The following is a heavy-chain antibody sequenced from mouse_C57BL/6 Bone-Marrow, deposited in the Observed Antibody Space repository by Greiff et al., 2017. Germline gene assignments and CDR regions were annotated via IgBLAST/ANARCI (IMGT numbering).Heavy chain of an antibody. V-gene: IGHV1-81*01. CDR2: IYPRSGNT. Sequence: VQLQQSGAELARPGASVKLSCKASGYTFTSYGISWVKQRTGQGLEWIGEIYPRSGNTYYNEKFKGKATLTADKSSSTAYMGLRSLTSEDSAVYFCARYYYGIGYAMDYWGQGTSVTVSS. D-gene: IGHD1-1*01. CDR3: ARYYYGIGYAMDY. CDR1: GYTFTSYG. J-gene: IGHJ4*01.